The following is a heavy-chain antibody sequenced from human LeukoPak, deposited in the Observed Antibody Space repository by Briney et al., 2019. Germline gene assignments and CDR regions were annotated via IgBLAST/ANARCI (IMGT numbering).Heavy chain of an antibody. CDR3: ARQGSGRSSDY. V-gene: IGHV4-39*01. D-gene: IGHD1-26*01. Sequence: PSETLSLTCTVSGGSISSSSYSWGWIRQPPGKGLEWIGSIYYSGSTFYNPSLKSRVTISVDTSKNQFSLKLSSVTAAGTAVYYCARQGSGRSSDYWGQGTLVTVSS. J-gene: IGHJ4*02. CDR1: GGSISSSSYS. CDR2: IYYSGST.